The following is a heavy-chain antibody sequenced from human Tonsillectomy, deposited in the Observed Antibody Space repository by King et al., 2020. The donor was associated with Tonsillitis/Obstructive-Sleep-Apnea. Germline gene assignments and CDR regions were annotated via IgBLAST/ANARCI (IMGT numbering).Heavy chain of an antibody. J-gene: IGHJ3*02. D-gene: IGHD3-10*01. CDR3: ANEPLIRVSGIAGDTFDI. Sequence: VQLVESGGGLVQPGGSLRLSCAVSGFTFSKYAMSWVRQAPGKGLEWGSGVSGTVDITYYADSGRGRVPIYRENSKNTLYLQIHSLRAEDTAVYYCANEPLIRVSGIAGDTFDIWGQGTMVTVPS. CDR2: VSGTVDIT. CDR1: GFTFSKYA. V-gene: IGHV3-23*04.